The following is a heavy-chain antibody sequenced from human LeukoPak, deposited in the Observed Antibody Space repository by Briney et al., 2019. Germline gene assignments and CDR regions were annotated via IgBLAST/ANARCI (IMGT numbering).Heavy chain of an antibody. J-gene: IGHJ6*02. CDR2: ISACNGNT. Sequence: ASVKVSCKASGYTFTSYGISWVRQAPGQGLEWMGWISACNGNTNYAQKLQGRVTMTTDTSTSTAYMELRSLRSDDTAVYYCARAYYDFWSGYYATYGMDVWGQGTTVTVSS. CDR1: GYTFTSYG. CDR3: ARAYYDFWSGYYATYGMDV. V-gene: IGHV1-18*01. D-gene: IGHD3-3*01.